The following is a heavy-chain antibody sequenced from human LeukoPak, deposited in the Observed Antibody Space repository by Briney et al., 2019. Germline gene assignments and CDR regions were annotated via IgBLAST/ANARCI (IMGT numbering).Heavy chain of an antibody. Sequence: GGSLRLSCAASGFTSSSYAVSWVRQAPGKGLEWVSAISGSGGSTYYADSVKGRFTISRDNSKSTLYLQMNSLRAEDMAVYYCAKDRSDYDFWSGYYTPIRGAFDIWGQGTMVTVSS. CDR3: AKDRSDYDFWSGYYTPIRGAFDI. V-gene: IGHV3-23*01. D-gene: IGHD3-3*01. CDR2: ISGSGGST. J-gene: IGHJ3*02. CDR1: GFTSSSYA.